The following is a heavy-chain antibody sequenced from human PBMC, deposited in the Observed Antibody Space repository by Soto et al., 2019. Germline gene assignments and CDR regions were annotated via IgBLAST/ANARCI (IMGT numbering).Heavy chain of an antibody. CDR1: GGTFSSYA. CDR3: ARGLARSGGYSYGDLVY. Sequence: QVQLVQSGAEVKKPGSSVKVSCKASGGTFSSYAISWVRQAPGQGLEWMGGIIPIFGTANYAQKFQGRVTITADESTSTAYMELSSLRSEDTAVYYCARGLARSGGYSYGDLVYWGQGTLVTVSS. J-gene: IGHJ4*02. D-gene: IGHD5-18*01. V-gene: IGHV1-69*01. CDR2: IIPIFGTA.